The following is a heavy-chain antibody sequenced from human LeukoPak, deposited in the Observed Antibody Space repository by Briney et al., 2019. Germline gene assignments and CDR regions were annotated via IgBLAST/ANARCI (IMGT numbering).Heavy chain of an antibody. CDR1: GGSITSGNW. Sequence: SETLSLTCAVFGGSITSGNWWGWVRQPPGKGLEWIGQIYHNGSTKYNPSLKSRVTISVDTSKNQFSLKLSSVTAADTAVYYCASVSGRDAFDIWGQGTMVTVSS. CDR3: ASVSGRDAFDI. J-gene: IGHJ3*02. V-gene: IGHV4-4*02. CDR2: IYHNGST. D-gene: IGHD1-1*01.